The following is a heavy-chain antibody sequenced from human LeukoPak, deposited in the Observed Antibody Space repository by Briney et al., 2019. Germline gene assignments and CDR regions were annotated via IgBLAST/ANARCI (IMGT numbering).Heavy chain of an antibody. CDR2: INPNSGGT. V-gene: IGHV1-2*02. J-gene: IGHJ3*02. CDR1: GYTFTSYD. D-gene: IGHD1-7*01. CDR3: ARDLNWNYAAFDI. Sequence: ASVKVSCKASGYTFTSYDINWVRQAPGQGLEWMGWINPNSGGTNYAQKFQGRVTMTRDTSISTAYMELSRLRSDDTAVYYCARDLNWNYAAFDIWGQGTMVTVSS.